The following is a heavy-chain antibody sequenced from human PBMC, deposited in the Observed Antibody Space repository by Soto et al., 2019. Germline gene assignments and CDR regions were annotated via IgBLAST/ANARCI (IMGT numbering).Heavy chain of an antibody. CDR1: GGSISSGDYY. J-gene: IGHJ6*02. V-gene: IGHV4-30-4*01. CDR2: IYYSGST. CDR3: ARNFGVVIRSYSMDV. Sequence: PSETLSLTCTVSGGSISSGDYYWSWIRQPPGKGLEWIGYIYYSGSTYYNPSLKSRVTISVDTSKNQFSLKLSSVTAADTAVYYCARNFGVVIRSYSMDVWGQGTTVTVSS. D-gene: IGHD3-3*01.